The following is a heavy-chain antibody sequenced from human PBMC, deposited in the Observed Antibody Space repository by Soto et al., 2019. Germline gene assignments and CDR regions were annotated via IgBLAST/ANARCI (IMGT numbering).Heavy chain of an antibody. CDR1: GGTFSSYA. CDR2: IIPIFGTA. D-gene: IGHD3-10*01. V-gene: IGHV1-69*12. CDR3: VGELLSRLHYYGMDV. Sequence: QVQLVQSGAEVKKPGSSVKVSCKASGGTFSSYAISWVRQAPGQGLEWMGGIIPIFGTANYAQKFQGRVTITADESTSTDYMELSSLRSEDTAVYYCVGELLSRLHYYGMDVWGQGTTVTVSS. J-gene: IGHJ6*02.